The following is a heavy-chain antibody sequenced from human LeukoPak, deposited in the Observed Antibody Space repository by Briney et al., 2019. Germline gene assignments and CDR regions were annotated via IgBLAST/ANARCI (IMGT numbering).Heavy chain of an antibody. CDR1: GYSISSGYY. V-gene: IGHV4-38-2*02. D-gene: IGHD4-11*01. Sequence: SETLSLTCTVSGYSISSGYYWGWIRQPPGKGLEWIGSIYHSGSTYYNPSLKSRVTISVDTSKNQFSLKLSSVTAADTAVYYCARLLIDYSKAHYHYYMDVWGKGTTVTVSS. J-gene: IGHJ6*03. CDR3: ARLLIDYSKAHYHYYMDV. CDR2: IYHSGST.